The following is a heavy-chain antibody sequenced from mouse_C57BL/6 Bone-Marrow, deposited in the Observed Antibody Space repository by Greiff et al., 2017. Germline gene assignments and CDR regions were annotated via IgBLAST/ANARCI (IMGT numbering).Heavy chain of an antibody. CDR2: LSSGGSYT. D-gene: IGHD2-5*01. Sequence: EVKLVESGGDLVKPGGSLKLSCAASGFTFSSYGMSWVRQTPDKRLEWVATLSSGGSYTYYPDSVKGRFTISRDNAKNTLYLQMSSLKSEDTAMYYCAREPTIVTTVFYWYFDVWGTGTTVTVSS. CDR3: AREPTIVTTVFYWYFDV. J-gene: IGHJ1*03. V-gene: IGHV5-6*02. CDR1: GFTFSSYG.